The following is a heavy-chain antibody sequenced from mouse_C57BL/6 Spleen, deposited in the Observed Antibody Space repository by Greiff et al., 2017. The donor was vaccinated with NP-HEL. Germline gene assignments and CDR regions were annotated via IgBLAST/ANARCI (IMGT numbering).Heavy chain of an antibody. CDR3: AISTMITTRDFDY. CDR2: IYPSDSET. D-gene: IGHD2-4*01. CDR1: GYTFTSYW. J-gene: IGHJ2*01. Sequence: QVQLQQPGAELVRPGSSVKLSCKASGYTFTSYWMDWVKQSPGQGLEWIGNIYPSDSETHYNQKFKDKATLTVDKSSSTAYMQLNSLTSEDSAVYYCAISTMITTRDFDYWGQGTTLTVSS. V-gene: IGHV1-61*01.